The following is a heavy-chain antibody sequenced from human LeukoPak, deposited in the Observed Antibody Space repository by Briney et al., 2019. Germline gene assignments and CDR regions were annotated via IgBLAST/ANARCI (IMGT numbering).Heavy chain of an antibody. V-gene: IGHV3-23*01. CDR1: GFSFDGYA. CDR3: AKNMDV. J-gene: IGHJ6*03. Sequence: GGSLRLSCAASGFSFDGYALSWVRQAPGKGLEWVSSISASGDNTFYTNSVKGRFTISRDNSKNTLYLQMNSLRAEDTAVYYCAKNMDVWGKGTTVTVSS. CDR2: ISASGDNT.